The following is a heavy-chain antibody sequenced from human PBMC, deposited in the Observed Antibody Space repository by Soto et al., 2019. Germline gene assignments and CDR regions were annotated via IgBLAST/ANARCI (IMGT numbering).Heavy chain of an antibody. Sequence: SQTLSLTCAISGDSVSSDSAAWNWIRQSPSRGLEWLGRTYYRSKWYSDYAESVKSRITINPDTSTNQFSLQLNSVTPEDTAVYYCVRDRPQVTYADYYYFGMDVGGQGTTVTV. CDR2: TYYRSKWYS. D-gene: IGHD2-8*01. J-gene: IGHJ6*02. CDR1: GDSVSSDSAA. V-gene: IGHV6-1*01. CDR3: VRDRPQVTYADYYYFGMDV.